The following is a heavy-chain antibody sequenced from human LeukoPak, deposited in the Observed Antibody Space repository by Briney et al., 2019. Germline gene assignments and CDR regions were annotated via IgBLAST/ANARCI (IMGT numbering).Heavy chain of an antibody. CDR1: GLTFSSYA. D-gene: IGHD6-6*01. V-gene: IGHV3-23*01. CDR3: AKGSEYSSSLLDY. J-gene: IGHJ4*02. Sequence: PGGSLRLSCAASGLTFSSYAMSWVRQAPGKGLEWDSAISGSGGSTYYADSVKGRFTISRDNSKNTLYLQMNSLRPEDTAVYYCAKGSEYSSSLLDYWGQGTLVTVSS. CDR2: ISGSGGST.